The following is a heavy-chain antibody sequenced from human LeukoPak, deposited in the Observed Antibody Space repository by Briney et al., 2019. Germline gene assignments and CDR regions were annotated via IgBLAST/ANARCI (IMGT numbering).Heavy chain of an antibody. J-gene: IGHJ3*02. CDR3: ARLTKYYYDSSGYYDAFDI. D-gene: IGHD3-22*01. Sequence: GESLKISCKGSGYSFTSYWIGWVRQMPGKGLGWMGIIYPGDSDTRYSPSFQGQVTISADKSISTAYLQWSSLKASDTAMYYCARLTKYYYDSSGYYDAFDIWGQGTMVTVSS. CDR2: IYPGDSDT. V-gene: IGHV5-51*01. CDR1: GYSFTSYW.